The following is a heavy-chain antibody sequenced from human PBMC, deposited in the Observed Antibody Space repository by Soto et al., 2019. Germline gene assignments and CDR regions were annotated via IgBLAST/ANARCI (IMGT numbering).Heavy chain of an antibody. CDR2: ISSSSGYT. J-gene: IGHJ4*02. Sequence: QVELVESGGGLVKPGGSLRLSCAASGVTFSDYYMSWIRQAPAQGLEWVSYISSSSGYTTYADSVKGRFTISRDNAKNSLYLQMNSLRAEDTAVYYYATVRYYYDTSGYYHYYFDYWGQGTLVTVSS. V-gene: IGHV3-11*06. CDR3: ATVRYYYDTSGYYHYYFDY. D-gene: IGHD3-22*01. CDR1: GVTFSDYY.